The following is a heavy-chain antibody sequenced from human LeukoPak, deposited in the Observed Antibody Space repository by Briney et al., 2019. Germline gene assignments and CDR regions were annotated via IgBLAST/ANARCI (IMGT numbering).Heavy chain of an antibody. CDR3: ATEGGSGGYYGDDAFDM. J-gene: IGHJ3*02. CDR1: GFSFTNTW. V-gene: IGHV3-15*01. Sequence: GSLILSCEASGFSFTNTWMSWVRQAPGKGLEWVGRVKSKADDGTTDYAAPVQGRFTISRDDSKNTLSLQMNSLKTEDTAVYYCATEGGSGGYYGDDAFDMWGHGTIVSVSS. D-gene: IGHD3-10*01. CDR2: VKSKADDGTT.